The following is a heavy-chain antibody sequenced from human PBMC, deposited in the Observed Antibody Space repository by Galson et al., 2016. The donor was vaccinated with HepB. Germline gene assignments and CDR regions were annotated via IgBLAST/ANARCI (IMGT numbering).Heavy chain of an antibody. D-gene: IGHD6-6*01. V-gene: IGHV5-51*01. CDR3: ARGGIAPRGAVDY. CDR2: IYLGDFDT. Sequence: QSGAEVKKPGESLKISCKASGDRFINHWIGWVRQMPGKGLEWMGIIYLGDFDTRYSPSFQGQVTISADKPISTAYLQWSSLTASDTAMYYCARGGIAPRGAVDYWGQGTLVTVSA. J-gene: IGHJ4*02. CDR1: GDRFINHW.